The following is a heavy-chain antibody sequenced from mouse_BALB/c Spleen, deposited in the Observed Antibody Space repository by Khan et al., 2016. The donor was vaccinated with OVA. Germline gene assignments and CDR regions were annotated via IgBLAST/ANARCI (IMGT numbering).Heavy chain of an antibody. J-gene: IGHJ2*01. CDR2: IYPGTGST. D-gene: IGHD1-1*01. CDR1: GYIFISYW. V-gene: IGHV1S132*01. Sequence: VQLQQSGAELVRPGASVKLSCKTSGYIFISYWIHWVKQRSGQGLEWIARIYPGTGSTYYHENFKGKATLTADKSSSTYCMQLSSLKSEDSAVYFCARSSPTVVVFDSWGQGTTLTVSS. CDR3: ARSSPTVVVFDS.